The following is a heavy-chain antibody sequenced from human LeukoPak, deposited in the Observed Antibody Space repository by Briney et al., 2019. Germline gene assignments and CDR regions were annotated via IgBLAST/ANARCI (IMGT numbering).Heavy chain of an antibody. D-gene: IGHD6-6*01. CDR2: ISPYNGNT. CDR1: GYTFTSYG. CDR3: TRSPLQLVLNY. J-gene: IGHJ4*02. V-gene: IGHV1-18*01. Sequence: GASVKVSCKTSGYTFTSYGITWVRQAPGQGLEWMGWISPYNGNTNYAQRLQGRVTMTRDTSISTAYMELSRLRSDDTAVYYCTRSPLQLVLNYWGQGTLVTVSS.